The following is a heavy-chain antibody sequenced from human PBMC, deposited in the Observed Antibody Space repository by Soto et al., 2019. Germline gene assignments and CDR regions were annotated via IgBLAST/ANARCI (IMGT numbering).Heavy chain of an antibody. J-gene: IGHJ6*02. CDR3: AYLPCSGGSCYWFSFSGMDV. D-gene: IGHD2-15*01. CDR1: GFSLSTSGVG. Sequence: QITLKESGPPLVKPTQTLTLTCTFSGFSLSTSGVGVAWTRQPPGKALEWLALIYWDDDKRYRPSLESRLTITKDTSKNQVVFTMTNMDSVDTATYYCAYLPCSGGSCYWFSFSGMDVWGQGTTVTVSS. V-gene: IGHV2-5*02. CDR2: IYWDDDK.